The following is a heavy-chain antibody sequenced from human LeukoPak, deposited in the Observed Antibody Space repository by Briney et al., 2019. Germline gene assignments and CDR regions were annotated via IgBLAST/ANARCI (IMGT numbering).Heavy chain of an antibody. D-gene: IGHD3-10*01. CDR1: GDSVSSNSAA. Sequence: SQTLSLTCAISGDSVSSNSAAWNWIRQSPSRGLEWLGRTYYRSKWYNDYAVSVKSRLTINPDTSKNQFSLKLSSVTAADTAVYYCARVLLWPNWFDPWGQGTLVTVSS. CDR2: TYYRSKWYN. J-gene: IGHJ5*02. CDR3: ARVLLWPNWFDP. V-gene: IGHV6-1*01.